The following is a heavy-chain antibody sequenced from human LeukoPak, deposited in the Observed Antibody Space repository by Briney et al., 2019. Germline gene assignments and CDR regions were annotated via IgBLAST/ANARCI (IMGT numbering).Heavy chain of an antibody. CDR1: GGSITSYY. J-gene: IGHJ4*02. Sequence: SETLSLTCSVSGGSITSYYWSWIRQSPGKGLEWIGHVSDGGSTNYSPSLKGRVSISVDTSKNQFSLNLSSVTAADTAVYFCARASTTFDDWGQGTLVTVSS. D-gene: IGHD1-14*01. CDR3: ARASTTFDD. V-gene: IGHV4-59*01. CDR2: VSDGGST.